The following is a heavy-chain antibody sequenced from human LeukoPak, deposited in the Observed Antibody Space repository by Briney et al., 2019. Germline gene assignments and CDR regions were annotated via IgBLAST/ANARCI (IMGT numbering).Heavy chain of an antibody. D-gene: IGHD5-18*01. J-gene: IGHJ5*02. V-gene: IGHV3-30*18. CDR3: AKDRGYSYGYVDH. CDR1: GFTFSRFG. Sequence: GRSLRLSCAASGFTFSRFGMHWVRQAPGKGLEWVGVISYDGDNKYYADSVKDRLTISRDNSNNTLYLQMNSLRAEDTAVYYCAKDRGYSYGYVDHWGQGTLVTVSS. CDR2: ISYDGDNK.